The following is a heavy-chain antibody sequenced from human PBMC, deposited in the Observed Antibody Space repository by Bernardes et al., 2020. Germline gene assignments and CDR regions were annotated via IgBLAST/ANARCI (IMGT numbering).Heavy chain of an antibody. CDR3: ARGWCTHCYGMGD. V-gene: IGHV3-30*03. Sequence: GGSLRLSCAASGFTFSSYGMHWVRQAPGKGLEWVEVISYDGSNKYYADSVKGRFTISRDNSKNTLYLQMDSLRGEDTAVYYCARGWCTHCYGMGDWGTGTTVTVSS. D-gene: IGHD2-8*01. CDR1: GFTFSSYG. CDR2: ISYDGSNK. J-gene: IGHJ6*04.